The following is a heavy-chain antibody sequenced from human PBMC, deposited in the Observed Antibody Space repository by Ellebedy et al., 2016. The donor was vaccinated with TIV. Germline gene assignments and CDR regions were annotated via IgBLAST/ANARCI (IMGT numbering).Heavy chain of an antibody. Sequence: SLKISCSASGFTFDDYAMHWVRQAPGKGLEWVSGISWNSGSIGYADSVKGRFTISRDNSKNSLYLQMNSLRAEDTAVYYCARDRGWDSSGFSYWGQGTLVTVSS. CDR1: GFTFDDYA. D-gene: IGHD3-22*01. CDR2: ISWNSGSI. CDR3: ARDRGWDSSGFSY. J-gene: IGHJ4*02. V-gene: IGHV3-9*01.